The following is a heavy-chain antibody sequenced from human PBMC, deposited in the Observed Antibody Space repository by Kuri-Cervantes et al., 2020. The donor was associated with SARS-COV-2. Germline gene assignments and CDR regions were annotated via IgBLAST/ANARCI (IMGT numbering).Heavy chain of an antibody. CDR2: ISAYNGNT. CDR3: ARGVGSSWYVDDAFDI. Sequence: ASVKVSCKASGYTFTSSGTSWLRQAPGQGLEWMGWISAYNGNTNYAQKFQGRVTITTDESTSTAYMELSSLRSEDTAVYYCARGVGSSWYVDDAFDIWGQGTMVTVSS. CDR1: GYTFTSSG. J-gene: IGHJ3*02. V-gene: IGHV1-18*01. D-gene: IGHD6-13*01.